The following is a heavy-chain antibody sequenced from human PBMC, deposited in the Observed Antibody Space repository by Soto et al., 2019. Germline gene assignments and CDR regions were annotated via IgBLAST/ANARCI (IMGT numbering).Heavy chain of an antibody. V-gene: IGHV4-59*01. D-gene: IGHD2-15*01. Sequence: SETLSLTCTVSGGSISSYYWSWIRQPPGKGLEWIGYIYYSGSTNYNPSLKSRVTISVDTSKNQFSLKLSSVTAADTAVYYCARDRHCSGGSCYNYYFDYWGQGTPVTVSS. CDR3: ARDRHCSGGSCYNYYFDY. CDR1: GGSISSYY. CDR2: IYYSGST. J-gene: IGHJ4*02.